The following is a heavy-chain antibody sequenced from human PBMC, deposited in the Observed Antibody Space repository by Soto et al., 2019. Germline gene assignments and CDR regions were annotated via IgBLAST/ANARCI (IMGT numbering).Heavy chain of an antibody. V-gene: IGHV4-31*03. CDR2: IYYSGSA. D-gene: IGHD2-8*02. CDR1: GGSISSGGYY. J-gene: IGHJ4*02. Sequence: SETLSLTCTVSGGSISSGGYYWSWIRQHPGKGLEWIGYIYYSGSAYYNPSLKSRITISVDTSKNQFSLKLSSVTAADTAVYYCASEMATGAYFDYWGQGTLVTVSS. CDR3: ASEMATGAYFDY.